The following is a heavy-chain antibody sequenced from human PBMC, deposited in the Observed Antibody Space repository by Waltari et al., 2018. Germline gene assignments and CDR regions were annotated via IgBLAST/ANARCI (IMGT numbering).Heavy chain of an antibody. CDR2: IKYDGSAT. V-gene: IGHV3-7*03. Sequence: EVRLTESGGGLVQPGGSLRLSCAASGFSFSAYWMTWVRQAPGKGLEWVANIKYDGSATYHADSVNGRFSISRDNAKNSLYLQMNSVSAEDTAIYYCARGSPGYVRVWDSWGQGTMVTVSS. CDR1: GFSFSAYW. J-gene: IGHJ4*02. CDR3: ARGSPGYVRVWDS. D-gene: IGHD2-2*01.